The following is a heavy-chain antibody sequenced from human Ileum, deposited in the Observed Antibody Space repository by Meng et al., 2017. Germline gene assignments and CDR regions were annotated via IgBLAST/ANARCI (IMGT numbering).Heavy chain of an antibody. J-gene: IGHJ4*02. D-gene: IGHD6-19*01. CDR3: ARDRFVSGWFKGADY. CDR1: EITVSSSY. V-gene: IGHV3-53*01. CDR2: IYSDNSI. Sequence: GESLKISCAASEITVSSSYMSWVRRAPGKGLEWVSSIYSDNSIYYADFVKGRFTISRDSSKNTLFLQMSALRADDTAVYFCARDRFVSGWFKGADYWGQGTLVTVSS.